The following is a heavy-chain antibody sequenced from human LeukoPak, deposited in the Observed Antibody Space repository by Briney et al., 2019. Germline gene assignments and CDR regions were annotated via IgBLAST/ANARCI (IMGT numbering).Heavy chain of an antibody. V-gene: IGHV3-53*01. Sequence: VGSLRLSCAASGFTVSSNYMSWVRQAPGNGLEWVSVIYSGGSTYYADSVKGRFTISRDNSKNTLYLQMNNLRAEDTAVYYCARKSLRGEFDYWGQGTLVTVSS. J-gene: IGHJ4*02. D-gene: IGHD3-10*01. CDR2: IYSGGST. CDR3: ARKSLRGEFDY. CDR1: GFTVSSNY.